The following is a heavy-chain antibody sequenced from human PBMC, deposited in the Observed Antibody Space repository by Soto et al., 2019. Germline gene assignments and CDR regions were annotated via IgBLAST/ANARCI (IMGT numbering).Heavy chain of an antibody. Sequence: PGESLKISCKGSGYSFTSYWISWVRQMPGKGLEWMGRIDPSDSYTNYSPSFQGHVTISADKSISTAYLQWSSLKASDTAMYYCARQIGYCTNGVCYSSDVWGQGTRVTVSS. CDR1: GYSFTSYW. D-gene: IGHD2-8*01. CDR2: IDPSDSYT. CDR3: ARQIGYCTNGVCYSSDV. V-gene: IGHV5-10-1*01. J-gene: IGHJ4*02.